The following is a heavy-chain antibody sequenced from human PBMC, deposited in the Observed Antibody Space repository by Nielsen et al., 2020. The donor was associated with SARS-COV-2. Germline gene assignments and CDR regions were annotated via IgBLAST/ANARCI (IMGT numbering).Heavy chain of an antibody. V-gene: IGHV1-46*01. CDR3: ARDGNTVGVEAATPHFDS. D-gene: IGHD2-15*01. CDR1: GYTFTSYY. CDR2: INPDGGKT. J-gene: IGHJ4*02. Sequence: ASVQVSCKTSGYTFTSYYFHWIRQAAGESPTWMGIINPDGGKTTYAQHFQGRVTMTSDTSTNTVFMDVRSLTSDDTAIYFCARDGNTVGVEAATPHFDSWGQGTLIRVSS.